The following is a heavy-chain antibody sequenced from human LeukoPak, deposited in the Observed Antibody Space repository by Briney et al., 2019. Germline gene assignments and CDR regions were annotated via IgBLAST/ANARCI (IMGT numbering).Heavy chain of an antibody. V-gene: IGHV4-34*01. J-gene: IGHJ5*02. D-gene: IGHD3-9*01. Sequence: SETLSLTCAVYGGSFSGSYWSWVRQPPGKGLEWIGEINHSGSTKYNPSLKSRVTISVDRSKNQFSLKLSSVTAADTAVYYCAGGGNNYFGFDPWGQGTLVTVSS. CDR3: AGGGNNYFGFDP. CDR1: GGSFSGSY. CDR2: INHSGST.